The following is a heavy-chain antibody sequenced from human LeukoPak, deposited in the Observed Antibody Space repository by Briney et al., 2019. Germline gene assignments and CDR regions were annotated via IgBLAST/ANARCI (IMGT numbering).Heavy chain of an antibody. CDR1: GGSISSYY. CDR3: ARQAVFGVEFDP. D-gene: IGHD3-10*02. J-gene: IGHJ5*02. V-gene: IGHV4-59*08. Sequence: SETLSLTCAVSGGSISSYYWNWIRQPPGKGLEWIGFMSPSGTTRYQPSLKSRATLSVDPSKSHFSLRLSSVTAADTALHYCARQAVFGVEFDPWGQGNLVTVSS. CDR2: MSPSGTT.